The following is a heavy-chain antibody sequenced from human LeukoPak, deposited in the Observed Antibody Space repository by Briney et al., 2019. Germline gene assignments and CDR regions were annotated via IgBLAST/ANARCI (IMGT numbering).Heavy chain of an antibody. Sequence: PSETLSLTCTVSGGSIRSYYWSWIRQPPGKGLEWIGYIYNSGNTYYNPSLKSRVTISVDTSKNQFSLKLSSVTAADTAVYYCARSRGGYCSSTSCSRFDYWGQGTLVTVSS. D-gene: IGHD2-2*01. CDR1: GGSIRSYY. CDR2: IYNSGNT. V-gene: IGHV4-59*12. J-gene: IGHJ4*02. CDR3: ARSRGGYCSSTSCSRFDY.